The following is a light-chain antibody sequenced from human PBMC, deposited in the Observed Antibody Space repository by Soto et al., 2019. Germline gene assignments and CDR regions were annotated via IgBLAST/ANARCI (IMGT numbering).Light chain of an antibody. V-gene: IGKV1-27*01. CDR3: QKYNSVPRT. CDR2: AAS. CDR1: QGISNY. Sequence: DLQMTQSPSSLSASVGDTVTIACRASQGISNYVAWYQQKPGKVPRLLIYAASTLQSGVPSRFSGSGSGTDFTRTISSLQPEDVATYYCQKYNSVPRTFGQGTKVEIK. J-gene: IGKJ1*01.